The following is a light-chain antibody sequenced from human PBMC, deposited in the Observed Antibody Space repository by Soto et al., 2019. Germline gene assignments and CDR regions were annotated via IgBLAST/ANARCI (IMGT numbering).Light chain of an antibody. V-gene: IGLV2-14*01. Sequence: QSVLTQPASVSGSPGQSITISCTGTSSDVGGYNYVSWYQQLPGKAPKLMIYDVSDRPSGVSNRFSGSKSGNTASLTISGLQAEDEADYYCSSYTSSSLYVFGTGTKLT. CDR3: SSYTSSSLYV. CDR2: DVS. J-gene: IGLJ1*01. CDR1: SSDVGGYNY.